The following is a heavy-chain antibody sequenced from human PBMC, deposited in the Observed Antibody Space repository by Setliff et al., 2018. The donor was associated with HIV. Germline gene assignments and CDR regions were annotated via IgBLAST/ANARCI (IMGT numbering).Heavy chain of an antibody. V-gene: IGHV3-72*01. CDR3: AREREYYDSSGYRGGNAFDI. CDR1: GFTLSDHY. CDR2: IRPKRKSSTT. D-gene: IGHD3-22*01. J-gene: IGHJ3*02. Sequence: GGSLRLSCAASGFTLSDHYMDWVRQAPGKGPEWFGRIRPKRKSSTTEYAASVKGRFTISRDDSKNSLYLQMNSLKSEDTAVYYCAREREYYDSSGYRGGNAFDIWGQGTMVTVSS.